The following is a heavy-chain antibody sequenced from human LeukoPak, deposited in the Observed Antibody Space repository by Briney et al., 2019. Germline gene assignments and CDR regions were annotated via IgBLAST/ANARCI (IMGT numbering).Heavy chain of an antibody. V-gene: IGHV3-30*02. Sequence: VGVLRLSCAASGFTFSSYGMHGVRQAPGKGLEWVAFIRYDGSNKYYADSVKGRFTISRDNSKNTLYLQMNSLRAEDTAVYYCAKHQGITMIVDYWGQGTLVTVSS. CDR3: AKHQGITMIVDY. CDR2: IRYDGSNK. D-gene: IGHD3-22*01. CDR1: GFTFSSYG. J-gene: IGHJ4*02.